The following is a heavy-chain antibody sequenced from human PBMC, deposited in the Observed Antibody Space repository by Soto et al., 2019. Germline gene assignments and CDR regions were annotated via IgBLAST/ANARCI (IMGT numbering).Heavy chain of an antibody. CDR3: ARDHATIFGGDYYYYGMDV. D-gene: IGHD3-3*01. Sequence: SETPSLTCTVSGGSISSGGYYWSWIRQHPGKGLEWIGYIYYSGSTYYNPSLKSRVTISVDTSKNQFSLKLSSVTAADTAVYYCARDHATIFGGDYYYYGMDVWGQGTTVTVSS. CDR2: IYYSGST. V-gene: IGHV4-31*03. J-gene: IGHJ6*02. CDR1: GGSISSGGYY.